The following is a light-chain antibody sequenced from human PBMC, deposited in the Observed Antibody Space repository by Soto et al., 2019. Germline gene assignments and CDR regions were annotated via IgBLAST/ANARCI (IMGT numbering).Light chain of an antibody. CDR1: SSNIGAGYD. CDR2: GNS. CDR3: QAYDSSLSGYV. Sequence: QSVLTQPASVSGAPGQRGTISCTGSSSNIGAGYDVHWYQQLPGTAPKVLIYGNSKRPSGVPDRFSGSKSGTSASLAITGLQAEDEADYYCQAYDSSLSGYVFGTGTKVTVL. J-gene: IGLJ1*01. V-gene: IGLV1-40*01.